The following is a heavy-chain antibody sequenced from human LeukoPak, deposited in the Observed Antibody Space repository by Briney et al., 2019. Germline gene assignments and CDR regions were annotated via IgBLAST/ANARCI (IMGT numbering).Heavy chain of an antibody. J-gene: IGHJ6*03. V-gene: IGHV4-34*01. CDR1: VESFRGYY. D-gene: IGHD2-2*01. Sequence: KPSETLSLTSALPVESFRGYYRSWIPHPPEKGGERIAEIKHSGSTNYSPSLKSRVTMSVDTSKNQFSLKLSSVTAADTAMYYCARVGLQIVVVPAATTQTTYYYYMDVWDTGTTVTVSS. CDR3: ARVGLQIVVVPAATTQTTYYYYMDV. CDR2: IKHSGST.